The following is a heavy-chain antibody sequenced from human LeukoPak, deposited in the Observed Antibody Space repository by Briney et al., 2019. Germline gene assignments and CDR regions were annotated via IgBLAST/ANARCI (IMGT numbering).Heavy chain of an antibody. J-gene: IGHJ6*03. CDR3: ARGRSMAAEGDYMDV. D-gene: IGHD6-6*01. V-gene: IGHV5-51*01. Sequence: GASLQISCQGAGSIFTSYWIGWGRQLRGKGVEWRGIIYSGYSHPRYTPSFQGQLPISADKSISTAYLQWNSLKASDTAMYYRARGRSMAAEGDYMDVWGKGTTVTVSS. CDR1: GSIFTSYW. CDR2: IYSGYSHP.